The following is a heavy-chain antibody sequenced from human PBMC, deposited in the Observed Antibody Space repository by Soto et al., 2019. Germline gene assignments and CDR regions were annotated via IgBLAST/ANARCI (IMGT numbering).Heavy chain of an antibody. Sequence: GGSLRLSCAASGFTFSSYAMSWVRQAPGKGLEWVSAISGSGGSTYYADSVKGRFTISRDNSKNTLYLQMNSLRAEDTAVYYCTRHGTDFWSGYYYYYGMDVWGQGTTVTVSS. CDR1: GFTFSSYA. J-gene: IGHJ6*02. CDR2: ISGSGGST. V-gene: IGHV3-23*01. CDR3: TRHGTDFWSGYYYYYGMDV. D-gene: IGHD3-3*01.